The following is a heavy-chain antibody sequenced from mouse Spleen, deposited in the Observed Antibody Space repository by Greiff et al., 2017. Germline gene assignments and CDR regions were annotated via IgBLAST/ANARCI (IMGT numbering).Heavy chain of an antibody. D-gene: IGHD2-2*01. CDR1: GFSLTSYG. CDR3: ARNYGDYYGYDGVYFDY. V-gene: IGHV2-2*01. Sequence: QVQLKESGPGLVQPSQSLSITCTVSGFSLTSYGVHWVRQSPGKGLEWLGVIWSGGSTDYNAAFISRLSISKDNSKSQVFFKMNSLQADDTAIYYCARNYGDYYGYDGVYFDYWGQGTTLTVSS. J-gene: IGHJ2*01. CDR2: IWSGGST.